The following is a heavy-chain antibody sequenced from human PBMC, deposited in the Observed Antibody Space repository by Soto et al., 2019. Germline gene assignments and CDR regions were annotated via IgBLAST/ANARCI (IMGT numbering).Heavy chain of an antibody. J-gene: IGHJ6*02. CDR3: ARISLNDYYYYYGMDV. V-gene: IGHV4-31*03. CDR1: GGSISSGGYY. Sequence: LSLTCTVSGGSISSGGYYWSWIRQHPGKGLEWIGYIYYSGSTYYNPSLKSRVTISVDTSKNQFSLKLSSVTAADTAVYYCARISLNDYYYYYGMDVWGQGTTVTVSS. CDR2: IYYSGST.